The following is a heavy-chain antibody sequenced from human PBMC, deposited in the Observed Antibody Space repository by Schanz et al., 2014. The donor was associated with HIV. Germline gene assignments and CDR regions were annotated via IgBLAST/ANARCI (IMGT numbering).Heavy chain of an antibody. CDR1: GYTLRELS. CDR2: FDLEHGET. V-gene: IGHV1-24*01. D-gene: IGHD1-7*01. Sequence: QVQLVQSGAEVKKPGASVKVSCKVSGYTLRELSVHWVRQAPGKGLEWMGGFDLEHGETIYAQKFRGRVTMSEEISADTAYMDLSSLRSEDTAVYFCATGGTMGYFESWGQGTLVTVSS. CDR3: ATGGTMGYFES. J-gene: IGHJ4*02.